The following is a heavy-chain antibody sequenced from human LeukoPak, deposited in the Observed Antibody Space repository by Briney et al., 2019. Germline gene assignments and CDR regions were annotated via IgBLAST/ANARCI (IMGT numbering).Heavy chain of an antibody. CDR2: INWSGGST. V-gene: IGHV3-20*01. D-gene: IGHD2/OR15-2a*01. CDR3: VRGNIFDI. CDR1: GFTFDDYG. Sequence: RPGGSLRLSCAASGFTFDDYGMSWVRQVPGKGLEWVSGINWSGGSTGYADAVRGRFTITRDNAKNSLYLQMNSLRAEDTAFYHCVRGNIFDIWGQGTMVAVSS. J-gene: IGHJ3*02.